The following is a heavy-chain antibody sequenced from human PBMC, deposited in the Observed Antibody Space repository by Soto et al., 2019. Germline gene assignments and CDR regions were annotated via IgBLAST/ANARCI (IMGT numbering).Heavy chain of an antibody. Sequence: QVQLVESGGGVVQPGRSLRLSCAASGFTFSSYGRHWVRQAPGKGLEWVAVIWYDGSNKYYAASGKGRFTISRDNSKNTLYLQMNSLRAEDTAVYYCARGRCSSTNCYLSAYWGQVTLVTVAS. CDR1: GFTFSSYG. D-gene: IGHD2-2*01. V-gene: IGHV3-33*01. J-gene: IGHJ4*02. CDR3: ARGRCSSTNCYLSAY. CDR2: IWYDGSNK.